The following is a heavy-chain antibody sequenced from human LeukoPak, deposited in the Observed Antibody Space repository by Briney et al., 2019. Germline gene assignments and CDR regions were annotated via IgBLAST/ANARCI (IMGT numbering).Heavy chain of an antibody. D-gene: IGHD3-22*01. J-gene: IGHJ4*02. CDR3: ARDVRGWDSSGYLFDY. CDR1: GFTFSNYA. Sequence: GGSLRLSCAASGFTFSNYAMHWVRQAPGKGLEWVAVISHDGSNKYYADSVKGRFTISRDNSKNTLYLQMNTLRAEDTAVYYCARDVRGWDSSGYLFDYWGQGTLVTVSS. CDR2: ISHDGSNK. V-gene: IGHV3-30-3*01.